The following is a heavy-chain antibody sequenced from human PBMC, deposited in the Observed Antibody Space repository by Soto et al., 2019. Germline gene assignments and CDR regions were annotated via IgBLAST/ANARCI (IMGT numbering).Heavy chain of an antibody. D-gene: IGHD3-22*01. V-gene: IGHV1-2*02. CDR2: INPNSGGT. CDR1: GYTFTGYY. CDR3: ARSSGYESPFFDY. Sequence: QVQLVQSGAEVKKPGASVKVSCKASGYTFTGYYMHWVRQAPGQGLEWTGWINPNSGGTNYAQKLQGRVTMTRDTSISTAYMELSRLRSDDTAVYYCARSSGYESPFFDYWGQGTLVTVSS. J-gene: IGHJ4*02.